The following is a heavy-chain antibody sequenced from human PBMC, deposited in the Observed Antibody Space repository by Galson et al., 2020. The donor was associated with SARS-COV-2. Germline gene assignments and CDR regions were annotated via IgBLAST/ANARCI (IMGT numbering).Heavy chain of an antibody. J-gene: IGHJ4*02. Sequence: SETLSLTCTVSGDSITSGGSYWSWIRQHPGKGLEWIGYIFYSGFTYYNPSLRSRVTMSLDTSKNQFSLKLNSVTAADTAVYYCASGWGGDYWGQGTLVTVSS. CDR3: ASGWGGDY. V-gene: IGHV4-31*03. D-gene: IGHD3-10*01. CDR2: IFYSGFT. CDR1: GDSITSGGSY.